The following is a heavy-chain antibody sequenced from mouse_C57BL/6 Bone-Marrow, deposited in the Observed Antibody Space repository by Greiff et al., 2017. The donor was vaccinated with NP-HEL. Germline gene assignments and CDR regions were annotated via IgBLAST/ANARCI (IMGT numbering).Heavy chain of an antibody. Sequence: VQLQESGAELMKPGASVKLSCKDTGYTFTGYWIEWVKQRPGHGLEWIGEILPGSGSTNYNEKFKGKATFTADTSSNTAYMQLSSLTTEDSAIYYCARREAAQATMIYCYAMDCWGQGTSVTVSS. D-gene: IGHD3-2*02. J-gene: IGHJ4*01. CDR1: GYTFTGYW. CDR3: ARREAAQATMIYCYAMDC. V-gene: IGHV1-9*01. CDR2: ILPGSGST.